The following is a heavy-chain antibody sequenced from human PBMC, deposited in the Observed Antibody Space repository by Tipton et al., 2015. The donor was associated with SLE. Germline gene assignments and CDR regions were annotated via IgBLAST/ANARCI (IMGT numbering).Heavy chain of an antibody. CDR2: IHYSGST. V-gene: IGHV4-61*01. J-gene: IGHJ4*02. D-gene: IGHD6-6*01. Sequence: TLSLTCSVSGGSISTDNYYWGWIRQPPGTGLEWIGYIHYSGSTNYNPSLKSRVTILVDTSKNQFSLKLTSVTAADTAVYYCATGGAAARPWYFDYWGQGTLVTVSS. CDR3: ATGGAAARPWYFDY. CDR1: GGSISTDNYY.